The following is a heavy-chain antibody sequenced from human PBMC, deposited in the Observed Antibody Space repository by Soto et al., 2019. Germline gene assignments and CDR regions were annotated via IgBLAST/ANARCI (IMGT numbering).Heavy chain of an antibody. CDR2: INPNSGDT. CDR1: GYTFTSYY. J-gene: IGHJ4*02. V-gene: IGHV1-2*02. Sequence: QAQLVQSGAEVKKPGASVKVSCEASGYTFTSYYMHWVRQAPGQGLEWMGWINPNSGDTKYAQKFRGRVTMTRDTSITTAYMDVKMLTSDDTAVYYCARQLAYCGGDCFTEPVDYWGQGPLVTVSS. D-gene: IGHD2-21*02. CDR3: ARQLAYCGGDCFTEPVDY.